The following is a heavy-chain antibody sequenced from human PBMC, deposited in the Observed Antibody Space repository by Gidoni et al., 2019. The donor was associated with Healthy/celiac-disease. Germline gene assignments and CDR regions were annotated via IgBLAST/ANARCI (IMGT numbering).Heavy chain of an antibody. V-gene: IGHV3-30*18. CDR1: GFTFISYG. J-gene: IGHJ4*02. CDR3: AKDRGSGNFDY. D-gene: IGHD3-10*01. Sequence: QVQLVESGGGVVQPGRSLRLCCAASGFTFISYGMHWFSQAPGQGLEWVAVISEDGSNKYDADSVKGRFTISRDNSKNTLYLQMNSLRAEDTAVYDCAKDRGSGNFDYWGQGTLVTVSS. CDR2: ISEDGSNK.